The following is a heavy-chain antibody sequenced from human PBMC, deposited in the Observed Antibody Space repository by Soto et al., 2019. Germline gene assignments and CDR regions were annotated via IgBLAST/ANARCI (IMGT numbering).Heavy chain of an antibody. CDR1: GFTVSDYY. CDR3: ARDSSVRLVVQVGYFDY. D-gene: IGHD3-22*01. Sequence: GGSLRLSCAASGFTVSDYYMSWIRQARGKGLEWVSYISSSGSTIYYADSVKGRFTISRDNAKNSLYLQMNSLRAEDTAVYYCARDSSVRLVVQVGYFDYWGQGTLVTVSS. CDR2: ISSSGSTI. V-gene: IGHV3-11*01. J-gene: IGHJ4*02.